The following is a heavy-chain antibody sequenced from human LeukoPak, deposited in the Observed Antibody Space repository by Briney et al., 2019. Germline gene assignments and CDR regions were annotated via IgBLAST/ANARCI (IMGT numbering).Heavy chain of an antibody. CDR2: ISVSGNT. D-gene: IGHD3-3*01. CDR1: GFTLSSYD. V-gene: IGHV3-23*01. CDR3: AIHGGGTIRIEAFDV. J-gene: IGHJ3*01. Sequence: GGSLTLSCAASGFTLSSYDMSWVRQGPGKGLEWVSAISVSGNTYHSDSVKGRFTISRDNSKNTLYLQMNSLRDEDTALYYCAIHGGGTIRIEAFDVWGQGTMVTIAS.